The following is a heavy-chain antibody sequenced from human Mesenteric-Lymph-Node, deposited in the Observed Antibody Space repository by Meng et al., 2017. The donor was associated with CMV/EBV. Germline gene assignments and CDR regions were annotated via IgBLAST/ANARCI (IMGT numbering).Heavy chain of an antibody. CDR2: ISSSSSYI. D-gene: IGHD2-8*02. CDR1: GFTFSSYA. J-gene: IGHJ3*02. V-gene: IGHV3-21*01. CDR3: ARVLGRDDAFDI. Sequence: GESLKISCAASGFTFSSYAVSWVRQAPGKGLEWVSSISSSSSYIYYADSVKGRFTISRDNAKNSLYLQMNSLRAEDTAVYYCARVLGRDDAFDIWGQGTMVTVSS.